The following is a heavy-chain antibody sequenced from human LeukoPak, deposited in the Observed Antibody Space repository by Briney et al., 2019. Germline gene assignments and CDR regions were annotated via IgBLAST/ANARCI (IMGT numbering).Heavy chain of an antibody. CDR1: GGSFSGYY. CDR3: ARRTMYYYGSGRSYYFDY. D-gene: IGHD3-10*01. CDR2: INHSGST. V-gene: IGHV4-34*01. J-gene: IGHJ4*02. Sequence: SETLSLTCAVYGGSFSGYYWSWIRQPPGKGLEWIGEINHSGSTNYNPSLKSRVTISVDTSKNQFSLKLSSVTAADTAVYYCARRTMYYYGSGRSYYFDYWGQGTLVTVSS.